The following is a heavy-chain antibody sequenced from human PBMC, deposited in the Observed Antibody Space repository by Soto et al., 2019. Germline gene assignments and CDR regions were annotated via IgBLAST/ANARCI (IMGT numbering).Heavy chain of an antibody. D-gene: IGHD2-15*01. CDR2: IYWDDDK. J-gene: IGHJ5*02. Sequence: QITLKESGPTLVKPTQTLTLTCTFSGFSLSTSGVGVGWIRQPPGEALEWLALIYWDDDKRYSPSLKSRLTITKDTSKNQVVLTMTNMDPVDTATYYCALRRGYCSGGSCYSIWFDPWGQGTLVTVSS. V-gene: IGHV2-5*02. CDR3: ALRRGYCSGGSCYSIWFDP. CDR1: GFSLSTSGVG.